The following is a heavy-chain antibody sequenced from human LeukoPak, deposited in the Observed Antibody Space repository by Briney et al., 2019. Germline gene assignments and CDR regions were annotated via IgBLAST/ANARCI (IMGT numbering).Heavy chain of an antibody. CDR2: IYYSGST. CDR3: ARHHSGSDLRCDY. D-gene: IGHD1-26*01. Sequence: SETLSLTCTVSGDSISSSSYYWGWIRQPPGKGLEWIGSIYYSGSTYYNPSLKSRVTISVDTSKNQFSLKLSSVTAADTAVYYCARHHSGSDLRCDYWGQGTLVTVSS. CDR1: GDSISSSSYY. J-gene: IGHJ4*02. V-gene: IGHV4-39*01.